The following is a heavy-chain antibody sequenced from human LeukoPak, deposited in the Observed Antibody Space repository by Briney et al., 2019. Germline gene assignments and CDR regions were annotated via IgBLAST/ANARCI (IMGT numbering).Heavy chain of an antibody. Sequence: PSETLSLTCTVSGGSTSGYYWSWIRQPAGKGLEWMGRIYSSGSTNYNPSLKSRVTMSLDTSNNAFTLKLSSVTAADTAVYYCARKRKGAYDFDHWGQGTLVTVSS. D-gene: IGHD3-16*01. V-gene: IGHV4-4*07. CDR2: IYSSGST. J-gene: IGHJ4*02. CDR1: GGSTSGYY. CDR3: ARKRKGAYDFDH.